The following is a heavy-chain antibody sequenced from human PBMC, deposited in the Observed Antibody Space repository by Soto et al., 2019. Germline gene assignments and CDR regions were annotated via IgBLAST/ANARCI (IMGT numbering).Heavy chain of an antibody. CDR3: AKDQGGSWYEIDY. D-gene: IGHD6-13*01. CDR2: ISGSGGST. V-gene: IGHV3-23*01. J-gene: IGHJ4*02. Sequence: EVQLLESGGGLVQPGGSLRLSCAASGFTFSNYAVTWVRQAPGKGLEWVSTISGSGGSTYYADSVKGRFTISRDNSKNKLYLQMNSLRAEDTAVYYCAKDQGGSWYEIDYWGQGTLVTVSS. CDR1: GFTFSNYA.